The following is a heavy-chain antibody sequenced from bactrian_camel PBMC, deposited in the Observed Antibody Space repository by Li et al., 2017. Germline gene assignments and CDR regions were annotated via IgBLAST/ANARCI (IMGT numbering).Heavy chain of an antibody. CDR1: GFSFNMYP. Sequence: QLVESGGGSVQAGGSLRLSCTASGFSFNMYPMSWVRQAPGKEREAVASIATNGGRTYYAAWVRGRFTISLDNAWSTLYLQMNSLKPEDTAMYYCAAIKGWVSAGRRLRGDIYNHWGQGTQVTVS. V-gene: IGHV3S31*01. D-gene: IGHD3*01. J-gene: IGHJ4*01. CDR3: AAIKGWVSAGRRLRGDIYNH. CDR2: IATNGGRT.